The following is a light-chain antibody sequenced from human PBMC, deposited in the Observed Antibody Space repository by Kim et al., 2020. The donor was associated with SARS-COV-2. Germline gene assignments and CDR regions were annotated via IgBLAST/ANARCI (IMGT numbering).Light chain of an antibody. V-gene: IGKV3-20*01. CDR1: QSVSSGY. J-gene: IGKJ3*01. CDR2: GTS. CDR3: QQYSNSPPGFT. Sequence: EIVLTQSPGTLSLSPGERATLSCRASQSVSSGYLAWYQQKPGQAPRLLIYGTSSRATGIPDRFSGSGSETDFTLTISRLESEDFALYYCQQYSNSPPGFTFGPGTKVDIK.